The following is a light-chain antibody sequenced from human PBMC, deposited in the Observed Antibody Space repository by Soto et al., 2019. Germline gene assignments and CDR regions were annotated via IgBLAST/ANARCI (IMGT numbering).Light chain of an antibody. CDR1: QSVGSN. V-gene: IGKV3-15*01. CDR3: QQYDNWPLT. CDR2: GAS. J-gene: IGKJ3*01. Sequence: EIVMTQSPATLSVSPGERATLSCRASQSVGSNLAWYQQKPDQAPRLLIYGASTRPTGIPARFSGSESGTEFTLTISSLQSEDFAVYYCQQYDNWPLTFGPGTKVDIK.